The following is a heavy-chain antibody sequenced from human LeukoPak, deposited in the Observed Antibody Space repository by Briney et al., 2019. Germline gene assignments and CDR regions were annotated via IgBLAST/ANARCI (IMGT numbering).Heavy chain of an antibody. CDR1: GFTFSDYY. CDR2: ISSSSSYT. Sequence: GGSLRLSCAASGFTFSDYYMSWIRQAPGKGLEWVSYISSSSSYTNYADSVKGRFTISRDNAKNSLYLQMNSLRAEDTAMYYCARVGFTSSWSNFDYWGQGTLVTVSS. V-gene: IGHV3-11*05. J-gene: IGHJ4*02. CDR3: ARVGFTSSWSNFDY. D-gene: IGHD6-13*01.